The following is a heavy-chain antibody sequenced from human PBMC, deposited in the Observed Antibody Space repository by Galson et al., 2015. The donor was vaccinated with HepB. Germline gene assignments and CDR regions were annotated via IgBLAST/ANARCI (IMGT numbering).Heavy chain of an antibody. CDR3: ARTRITIFGLAPKGVFDI. CDR2: ISHGGIT. J-gene: IGHJ3*02. V-gene: IGHV4-34*01. Sequence: ETLSLTCAVCGGSLSGYDWSWIRQPPGKGLEWIGEISHGGITNYNPSLKTRVTISLDTSKNQLSLRLTSLTAADTAVYYCARTRITIFGLAPKGVFDIWGQGTKVTVSS. CDR1: GGSLSGYD. D-gene: IGHD3-3*01.